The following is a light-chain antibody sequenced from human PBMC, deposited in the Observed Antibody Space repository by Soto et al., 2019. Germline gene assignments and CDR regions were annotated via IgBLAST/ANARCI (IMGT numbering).Light chain of an antibody. J-gene: IGKJ5*01. CDR1: KGISNW. V-gene: IGKV1-12*01. Sequence: DIQMTQSPSSASAYGGDRVTVTCRASKGISNWLAWYQQKAGRAPKLLISGASNLQSGVPSRFSGSRSGTDFNLTISSLQPVDFATYYCQHANRFPITFGQGTRLEIK. CDR2: GAS. CDR3: QHANRFPIT.